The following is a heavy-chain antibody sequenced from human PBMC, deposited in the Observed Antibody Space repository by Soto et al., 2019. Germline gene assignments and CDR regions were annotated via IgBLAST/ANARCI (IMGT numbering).Heavy chain of an antibody. V-gene: IGHV4-59*08. Sequence: TSETLSVTWTVSGGSISSYYWSWIRQPPGKGLEWIGYIYYSGSTNYNPSLKSRVTISVDTSKNQFSLKLSSVTAADTAVYYCARRGGSSSSFFDYYYYYMDVWGKGTTVTVSS. CDR3: ARRGGSSSSFFDYYYYYMDV. CDR2: IYYSGST. CDR1: GGSISSYY. D-gene: IGHD6-6*01. J-gene: IGHJ6*03.